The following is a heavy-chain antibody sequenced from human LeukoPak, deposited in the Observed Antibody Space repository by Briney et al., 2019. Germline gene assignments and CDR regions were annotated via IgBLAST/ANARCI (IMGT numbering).Heavy chain of an antibody. CDR3: ARGLGSGWQT. CDR1: GGSFSGYY. CDR2: INHSGST. Sequence: SETLSLTCAVYGGSFSGYYWSWIRQPPGKGLEWIGEINHSGSTNYNPSLKSRVTISVDTSKNQFSLKLSSVTAADTAVYYCARGLGSGWQTRGQGTLVTVSS. V-gene: IGHV4-34*01. J-gene: IGHJ4*02. D-gene: IGHD6-19*01.